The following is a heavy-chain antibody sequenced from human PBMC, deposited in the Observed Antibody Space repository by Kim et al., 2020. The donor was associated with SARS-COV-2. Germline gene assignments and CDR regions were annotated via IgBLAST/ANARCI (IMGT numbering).Heavy chain of an antibody. D-gene: IGHD4-17*01. J-gene: IGHJ4*02. CDR3: ARRNTVTTRTLDY. Sequence: SATKVQGRLTMTRNTSITTAYMELSSLRSEDTAVYYCARRNTVTTRTLDYWGQGTLVTVSS. V-gene: IGHV1-8*01.